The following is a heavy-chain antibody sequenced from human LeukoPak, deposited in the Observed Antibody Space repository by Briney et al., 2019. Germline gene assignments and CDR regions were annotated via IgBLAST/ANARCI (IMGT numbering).Heavy chain of an antibody. CDR3: ARRYYYDSSGYYYQ. CDR2: IYYSGST. Sequence: SETLSLTCTVSGGSISSSSYYWGWIRQPPGKGLEWIGSIYYSGSTYYNPSPKSRVTISVDTSKNQFSLKLSSVTAADTAVYYCARRYYYDSSGYYYQWGQGTLVTVSS. D-gene: IGHD3-22*01. V-gene: IGHV4-39*01. CDR1: GGSISSSSYY. J-gene: IGHJ4*02.